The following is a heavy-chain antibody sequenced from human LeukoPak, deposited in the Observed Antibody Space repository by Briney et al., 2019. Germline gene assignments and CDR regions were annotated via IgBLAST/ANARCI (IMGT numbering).Heavy chain of an antibody. V-gene: IGHV4-34*01. CDR2: INHSGST. D-gene: IGHD6-19*01. J-gene: IGHJ5*02. CDR1: GGSFSGYY. Sequence: SETLSLTCAVCGGSFSGYYWSWIRQPPGKGLEWIGEINHSGSTNYNPSLKSRVTISVDTSKNQFSLKLSSVTAADTAVYYCARGWDSIAVAGTGNWFDPWGQGTLVTVSS. CDR3: ARGWDSIAVAGTGNWFDP.